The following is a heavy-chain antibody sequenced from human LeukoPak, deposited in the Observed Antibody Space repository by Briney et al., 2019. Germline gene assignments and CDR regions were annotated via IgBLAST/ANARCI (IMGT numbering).Heavy chain of an antibody. V-gene: IGHV1-69*13. D-gene: IGHD3-3*01. J-gene: IGHJ6*03. Sequence: GASVRVSCKASGGTFSSYAISWVRQAPGQGLEWMGGIIPIFGTANYAQKFQGRVTITADESTSTAYMELSSLRSEDTAVYYCAPSASYHYYYMDVWGKGTTVTVSS. CDR3: APSASYHYYYMDV. CDR2: IIPIFGTA. CDR1: GGTFSSYA.